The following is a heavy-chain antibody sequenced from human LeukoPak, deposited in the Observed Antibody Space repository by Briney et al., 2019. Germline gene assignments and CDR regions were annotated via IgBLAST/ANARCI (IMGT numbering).Heavy chain of an antibody. CDR2: IYYSGST. CDR3: ARRRVRGRAKPFDAFDI. J-gene: IGHJ3*02. CDR1: GGSISSGGYY. D-gene: IGHD1-1*01. Sequence: SETLSLTCNVSGGSISSGGYYWSWIRQHPGKGLEWLGYIYYSGSTYYNPSLRSRVTISVDTSKNQFSLKLSSVTAADTAVYYCARRRVRGRAKPFDAFDIWGQGTMVTVSS. V-gene: IGHV4-31*03.